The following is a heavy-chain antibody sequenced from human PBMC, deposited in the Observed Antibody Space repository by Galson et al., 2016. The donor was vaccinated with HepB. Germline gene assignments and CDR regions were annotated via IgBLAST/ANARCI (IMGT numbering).Heavy chain of an antibody. CDR1: GASVSSESYY. Sequence: SETLSLTCSVSGASVSSESYYWNWIRQPPGKGLEWIGYVFDSGRTNYNPSLKSRATISVDTSSNQFSLKLSFLTAADTAMYYCAREYTSSWSATYYYGMAVWGQGTTVTVSS. CDR3: AREYTSSWSATYYYGMAV. V-gene: IGHV4-61*01. J-gene: IGHJ6*02. D-gene: IGHD6-13*01. CDR2: VFDSGRT.